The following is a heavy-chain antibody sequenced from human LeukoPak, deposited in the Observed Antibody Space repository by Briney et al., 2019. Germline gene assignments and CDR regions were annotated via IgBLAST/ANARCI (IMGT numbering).Heavy chain of an antibody. CDR2: ISSSGSTI. J-gene: IGHJ5*02. D-gene: IGHD6-13*01. CDR3: AKGTRGSSWYHWFDP. CDR1: GFTFSSYE. Sequence: GGSLRLSCAASGFTFSSYEMNWVRQAPGKGLEWASYISSSGSTIYYADSVKGRFTISRDNSKNTLYLQMNSLRAEDTAVYYCAKGTRGSSWYHWFDPWGQGTLVTVSS. V-gene: IGHV3-48*03.